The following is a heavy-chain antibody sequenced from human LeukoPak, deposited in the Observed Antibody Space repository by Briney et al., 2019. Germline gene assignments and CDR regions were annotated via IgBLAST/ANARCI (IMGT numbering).Heavy chain of an antibody. CDR3: AKTPYSGNYDQTFDL. CDR1: GFIFSNFA. J-gene: IGHJ3*01. Sequence: GGSLRLSCAASGFIFSNFAMGWVRQAPGKGLEWVSGITGSGGDTFYADSVKGRFTISRDNSKNTLYLQMSSLRAEDTAVYYCAKTPYSGNYDQTFDLWGQGTMLTVSS. D-gene: IGHD1-26*01. CDR2: ITGSGGDT. V-gene: IGHV3-23*01.